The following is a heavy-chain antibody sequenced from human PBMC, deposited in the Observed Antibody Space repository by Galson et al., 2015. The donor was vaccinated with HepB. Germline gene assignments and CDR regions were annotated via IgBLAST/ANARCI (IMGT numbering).Heavy chain of an antibody. Sequence: SLRLSCAVSGFTFRAYAMHWVRQTPGKGLVWVAGIGNDGSNKAYADSVKGRFTISRDNSENTLYLHMNRLRTEDTAVYYCVRDANVSIITARRYVAHVHLQHWGRGTRLPVSS. CDR1: GFTFRAYA. CDR2: IGNDGSNK. CDR3: VRDANVSIITARRYVAHVHLQH. D-gene: IGHD6-6*01. V-gene: IGHV3-30-3*01. J-gene: IGHJ1*01.